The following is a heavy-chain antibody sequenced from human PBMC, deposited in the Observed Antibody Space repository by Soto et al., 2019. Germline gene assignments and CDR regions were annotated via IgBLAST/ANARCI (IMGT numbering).Heavy chain of an antibody. V-gene: IGHV3-21*01. J-gene: IGHJ4*02. CDR3: ARESEDLTSTFDY. CDR2: ISSTTNYI. CDR1: GLTFTRYS. Sequence: GGSLRLSCAASGLTFTRYSMNWVRQAPGKGLEWVSSISSTTNYIYCADSMKGRFTVSRDNAKNSVYLEMNSLSAEDTAVYYCARESEDLTSTFDYWGQGTLVTVSS.